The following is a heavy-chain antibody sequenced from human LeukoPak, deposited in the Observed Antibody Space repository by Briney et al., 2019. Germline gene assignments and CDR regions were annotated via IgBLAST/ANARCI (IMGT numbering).Heavy chain of an antibody. D-gene: IGHD5-18*01. CDR3: ARDIVMVTYWFDP. Sequence: ASVEVSCKASGYTFTGYYMHWVRQAPGQGLEWMGWINPNSGGTNYAQKFQGRVTMTRDTSISTAYMELSRLRSDDTAVYYCARDIVMVTYWFDPWGQGTLVTVSS. J-gene: IGHJ5*02. CDR1: GYTFTGYY. CDR2: INPNSGGT. V-gene: IGHV1-2*02.